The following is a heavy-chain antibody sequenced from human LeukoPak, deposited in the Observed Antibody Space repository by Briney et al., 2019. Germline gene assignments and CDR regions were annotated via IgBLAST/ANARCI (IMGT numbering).Heavy chain of an antibody. J-gene: IGHJ4*02. D-gene: IGHD7-27*01. CDR1: GGSISGYY. V-gene: IGHV4-59*01. CDR3: ARGANWGSPDY. Sequence: SETLSLTCTVSGGSISGYYWSWIRQPPGKGLEWIGYIYYSGSTNYNPSLESRVTMSLDTSKKQFSLKLSSVTAADTAVYYCARGANWGSPDYWGQGTLVTVSS. CDR2: IYYSGST.